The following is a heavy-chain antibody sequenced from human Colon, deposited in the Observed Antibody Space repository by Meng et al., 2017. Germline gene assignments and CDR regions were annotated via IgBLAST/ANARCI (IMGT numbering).Heavy chain of an antibody. CDR3: ARFYGSGTFEVHDY. V-gene: IGHV4-61*01. Sequence: QVHLQESGPGVVRPSETLSLTCNVSGGSVSSASYYWSWIRQPPGKGLEWIGLIHYSGSRNYNPSLKSRVTMSVDTSKNQVSLRLTSVTAADTAVYYCARFYGSGTFEVHDYWGQGTLVTVSS. CDR2: IHYSGSR. J-gene: IGHJ4*02. D-gene: IGHD3-10*01. CDR1: GGSVSSASYY.